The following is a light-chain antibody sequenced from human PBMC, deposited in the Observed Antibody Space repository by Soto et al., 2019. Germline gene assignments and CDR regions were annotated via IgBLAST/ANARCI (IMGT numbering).Light chain of an antibody. CDR2: EVS. V-gene: IGLV2-8*01. J-gene: IGLJ1*01. Sequence: QSVLTQPPSASGSPGQSVIISCTGTSSDVGGYNYVSWYQQHPGKAPKLMIYEVSKRPSGVPDRFSGSKSGNTASLTVSGLPVXDEADXSSSSYPGSNTYFFATGTKVPAL. CDR1: SSDVGGYNY. CDR3: SSYPGSNTYF.